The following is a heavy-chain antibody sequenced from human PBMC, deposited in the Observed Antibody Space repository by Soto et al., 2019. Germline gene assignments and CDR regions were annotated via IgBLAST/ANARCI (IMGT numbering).Heavy chain of an antibody. Sequence: GGSLRLSCAASAFTFSSYWMSWVRQAPGKGLEWVANIKQDGSEKYYVDSVKGRFTISRDNAKNSLYLQMNSLRAEDTAVYYCARDLFEAARRGEYAFDIWGQGAMVTVSS. CDR3: ARDLFEAARRGEYAFDI. CDR2: IKQDGSEK. D-gene: IGHD3-16*01. J-gene: IGHJ3*02. CDR1: AFTFSSYW. V-gene: IGHV3-7*03.